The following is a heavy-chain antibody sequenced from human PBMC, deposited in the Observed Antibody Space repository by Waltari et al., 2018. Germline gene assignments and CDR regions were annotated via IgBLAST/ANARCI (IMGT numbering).Heavy chain of an antibody. Sequence: EVQLVESGGGLVQPGGPLRLSGAASGFTFRSYWMHWDRQAPGRGLLWVSRINSDGSSTSYADSVKGRFPISRDNAKNTLYLQMNSLRAEDTAVYYCARGGVLGGSHFDYWGQGTLVTVSS. J-gene: IGHJ4*02. D-gene: IGHD3-16*01. CDR1: GFTFRSYW. CDR3: ARGGVLGGSHFDY. V-gene: IGHV3-74*01. CDR2: INSDGSST.